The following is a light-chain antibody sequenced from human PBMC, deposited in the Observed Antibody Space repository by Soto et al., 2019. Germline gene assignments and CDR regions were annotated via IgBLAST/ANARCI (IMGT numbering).Light chain of an antibody. J-gene: IGLJ2*01. Sequence: QSVLTQPASVSGSPGQSITISCTGTSSDVGGYNYVSWYQQHPGKAPELMIYEVSNRPSGVSNRFSGSKSGNTASLTISGLQTEAEDDYLCGSYTTSITLVFGGGTKLTVL. CDR2: EVS. CDR1: SSDVGGYNY. V-gene: IGLV2-14*01. CDR3: GSYTTSITLV.